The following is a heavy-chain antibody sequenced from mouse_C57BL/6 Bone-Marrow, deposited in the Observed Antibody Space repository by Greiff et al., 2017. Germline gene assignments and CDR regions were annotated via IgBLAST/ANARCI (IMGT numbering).Heavy chain of an antibody. CDR3: TTYYYCDRGNAMDY. J-gene: IGHJ4*01. CDR1: GFNIKDDY. CDR2: IDPENGDT. Sequence: EVQLQQSGAELVRPGASVKLSCTASGFNIKDDYMHWVKQRPEQGLEWIGWIDPENGDTEYASKFQGKATITADTSSHTAYLQLSSLTSEDTAVYYGTTYYYCDRGNAMDYGGRGTAVPVSS. D-gene: IGHD2-4*01. V-gene: IGHV14-4*01.